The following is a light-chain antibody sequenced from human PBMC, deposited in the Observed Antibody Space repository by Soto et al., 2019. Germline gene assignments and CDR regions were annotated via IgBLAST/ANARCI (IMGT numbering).Light chain of an antibody. Sequence: QLVLTQSPSASASLGASVRLTCTLSSGHSNYAIAWHQRQPEKGPRCLMKVKSDGSHNKEDGIPDRFSGSSSGAERYLSISSLQSEDEAEYYCQAWGTDTVIFGGGTQLTVL. CDR2: VKSDGSH. CDR1: SGHSNYA. CDR3: QAWGTDTVI. V-gene: IGLV4-69*01. J-gene: IGLJ2*01.